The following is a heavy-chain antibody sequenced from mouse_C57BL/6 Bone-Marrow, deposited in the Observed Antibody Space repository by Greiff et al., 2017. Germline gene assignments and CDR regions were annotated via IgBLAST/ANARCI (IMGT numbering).Heavy chain of an antibody. J-gene: IGHJ1*03. V-gene: IGHV1-55*01. CDR1: GYTFTSYW. Sequence: QLQQPGAELVKPGASVKMSCKASGYTFTSYWITWVKQRPGQGLEWIGDIYPGSGSTNYNEKFKSKAKLTVDTSSSTAYMQLSSLTSEDSAVYYCARPYYSNYWYFDVWGTGTTVTVSS. D-gene: IGHD2-5*01. CDR2: IYPGSGST. CDR3: ARPYYSNYWYFDV.